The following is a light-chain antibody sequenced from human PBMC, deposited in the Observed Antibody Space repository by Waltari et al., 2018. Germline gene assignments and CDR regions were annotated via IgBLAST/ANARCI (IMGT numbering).Light chain of an antibody. Sequence: MQMTQSPSFLSASVGDRVTIPCRASQSISSRLNWYQKRPGKAPNLLIYAAASLRTGFPSRFSGSGSGTDFILTISSLQPEDFATYYCQQSYSTSFTFGPGTKVDLK. CDR2: AAA. J-gene: IGKJ3*01. V-gene: IGKV1-39*01. CDR3: QQSYSTSFT. CDR1: QSISSR.